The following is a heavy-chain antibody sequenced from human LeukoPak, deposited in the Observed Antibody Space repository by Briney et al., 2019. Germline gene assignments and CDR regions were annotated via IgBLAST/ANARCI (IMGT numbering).Heavy chain of an antibody. J-gene: IGHJ1*01. Sequence: ASVKVSCKASGYTFTDYYMHWVRQAPGQGLEWMGWINPKSGDTKYAQESQGWVTMTRDTSLRTAYIELSRSRSDDTAMYYCARGSPVAAAGTAYFHHWGQGTLVTVSS. D-gene: IGHD6-13*01. V-gene: IGHV1-2*04. CDR3: ARGSPVAAAGTAYFHH. CDR1: GYTFTDYY. CDR2: INPKSGDT.